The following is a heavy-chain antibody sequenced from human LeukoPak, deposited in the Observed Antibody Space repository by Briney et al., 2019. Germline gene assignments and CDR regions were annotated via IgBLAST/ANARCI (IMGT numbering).Heavy chain of an antibody. Sequence: SETLSLTCTVSGGSINSGSYYWGWIRQPPGEGLEWIGNIYYSGSTSYSPSLKSRVTISVDTSKNQFSLKLNSVTAADTAVYYCARKPYGSGRFDYWGQGTLVTASS. D-gene: IGHD3-10*01. CDR2: IYYSGST. CDR3: ARKPYGSGRFDY. J-gene: IGHJ4*02. V-gene: IGHV4-39*01. CDR1: GGSINSGSYY.